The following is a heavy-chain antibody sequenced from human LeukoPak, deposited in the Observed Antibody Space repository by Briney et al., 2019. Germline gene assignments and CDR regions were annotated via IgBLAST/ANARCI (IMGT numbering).Heavy chain of an antibody. J-gene: IGHJ4*02. Sequence: GGSLRLSCAATGFDFRYHWMSWVRHVAGKGLEWVANINQDGSEGDYVDSVKGRFTISRDNAKSSLFLQMNSLRAEDTAVYYCARVSGTYYPVDYWGQGTVVTVSS. D-gene: IGHD1-26*01. CDR3: ARVSGTYYPVDY. CDR1: GFDFRYHW. V-gene: IGHV3-7*01. CDR2: INQDGSEG.